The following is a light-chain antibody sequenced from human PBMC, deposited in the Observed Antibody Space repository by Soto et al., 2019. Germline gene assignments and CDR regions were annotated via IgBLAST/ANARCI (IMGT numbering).Light chain of an antibody. CDR1: SSDVGGYNY. Sequence: QSVLTQPASVSGSPGQSITISCTGTSSDVGGYNYVSWYQQHPGKAPKLMIYDVSNRPSGVSNRFSGYKPGNTASLPISGLQAEDEADYYCSSYTSSSTMKVFGGGTKLTVL. CDR3: SSYTSSSTMKV. J-gene: IGLJ2*01. V-gene: IGLV2-14*01. CDR2: DVS.